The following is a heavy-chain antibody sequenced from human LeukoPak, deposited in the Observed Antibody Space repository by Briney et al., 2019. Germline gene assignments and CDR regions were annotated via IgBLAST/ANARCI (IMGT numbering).Heavy chain of an antibody. J-gene: IGHJ3*02. CDR2: ISAYNGNT. CDR3: ARDEEEYCSSTSCYSRSGSAFDI. CDR1: GYTFTSYG. Sequence: ASVKVSCKASGYTFTSYGISWVRQAPGQGLEWMGWISAYNGNTNYAQKLQGRVTMTRDTSTSTVYMELSSLRSEDTAVYYCARDEEEYCSSTSCYSRSGSAFDIWGQGTMVTVSS. V-gene: IGHV1-18*01. D-gene: IGHD2-2*01.